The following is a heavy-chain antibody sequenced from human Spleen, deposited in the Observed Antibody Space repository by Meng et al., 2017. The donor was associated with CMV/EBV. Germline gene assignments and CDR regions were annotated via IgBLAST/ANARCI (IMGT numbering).Heavy chain of an antibody. CDR3: AKTFDGSSHRYGPMTH. D-gene: IGHD5-18*01. J-gene: IGHJ4*02. CDR2: IYPGDSDT. V-gene: IGHV5-51*01. Sequence: YFIVWGTQLPGNGLEWMGIIYPGDSDTKYIPSFQDQVTISVDRAINTAYLQWSGLKASDTGLYYCAKTFDGSSHRYGPMTHWGQGTLVTVSS. CDR1: YF.